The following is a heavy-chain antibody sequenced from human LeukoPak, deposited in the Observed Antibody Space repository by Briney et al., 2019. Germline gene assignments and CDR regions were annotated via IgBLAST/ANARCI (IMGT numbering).Heavy chain of an antibody. CDR2: IDSNSNFM. CDR3: AKDSHSSSRDY. Sequence: GGSLRLSCAASGFTFGSYSMTWVRQAPGKGLEWVSLIDSNSNFMNYADSVKGRFTISRDNAKKSLYLEMNSLRAEDTAVYYCAKDSHSSSRDYWGQGTLVTVSS. J-gene: IGHJ4*02. CDR1: GFTFGSYS. V-gene: IGHV3-21*01. D-gene: IGHD6-6*01.